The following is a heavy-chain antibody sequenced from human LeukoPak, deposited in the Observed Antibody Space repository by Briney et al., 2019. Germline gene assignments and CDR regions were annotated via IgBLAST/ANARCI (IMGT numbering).Heavy chain of an antibody. Sequence: ASVKVSCKASGYTFTSYYMHWVRQAPGQGLEWMGLINPSGGSTSYAQKVQGRVTMTRDMSTSTVYMELSSLRSEDTAVYYCARGSGGDTGMVSPLDYWGQGTLVTVSS. D-gene: IGHD5-18*01. CDR3: ARGSGGDTGMVSPLDY. J-gene: IGHJ4*02. CDR1: GYTFTSYY. V-gene: IGHV1-46*01. CDR2: INPSGGST.